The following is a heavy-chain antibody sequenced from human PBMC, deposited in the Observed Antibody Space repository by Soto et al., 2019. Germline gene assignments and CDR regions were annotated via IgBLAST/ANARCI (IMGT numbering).Heavy chain of an antibody. D-gene: IGHD1-20*01. CDR1: GGSISSYY. CDR2: IYYSGST. J-gene: IGHJ4*02. CDR3: ARETLTGTTPFDY. V-gene: IGHV4-59*01. Sequence: PSETLSLTCTVSGGSISSYYWSWIRQPPGKGLEWIGYIYYSGSTNYNPSLKSRVTISVDTSKNQFSLKLSSVTAADTAVYYCARETLTGTTPFDYWGQGTLVTVS.